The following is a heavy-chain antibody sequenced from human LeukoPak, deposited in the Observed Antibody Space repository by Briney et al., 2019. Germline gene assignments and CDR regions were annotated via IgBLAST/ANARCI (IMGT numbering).Heavy chain of an antibody. Sequence: GGSLRLSCAASGFTFSSYSMNWVRQAPGKGLEWVSYISSSSSTIYYADSVKGRFTISRDNARNSLYLQMNTLRPEDTAVYYCAREGGSGWYSGWFDPWGQGTLVTVS. V-gene: IGHV3-48*04. CDR3: AREGGSGWYSGWFDP. J-gene: IGHJ5*02. CDR1: GFTFSSYS. CDR2: ISSSSSTI. D-gene: IGHD6-19*01.